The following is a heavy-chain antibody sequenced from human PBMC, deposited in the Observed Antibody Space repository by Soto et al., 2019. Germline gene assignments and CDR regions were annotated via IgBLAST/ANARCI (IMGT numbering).Heavy chain of an antibody. Sequence: SETLSLTCAVYGGSFSGYYWSWIRQPPGKGLEWIGEINHSGSTNYNPSLKSRVTISVDTSNNQFSLKLTSVTAADTAVYYCARGPRYSSSWTHFYYYGMDVWGQGTTVTVSS. CDR3: ARGPRYSSSWTHFYYYGMDV. D-gene: IGHD6-13*01. J-gene: IGHJ6*02. CDR1: GGSFSGYY. V-gene: IGHV4-34*01. CDR2: INHSGST.